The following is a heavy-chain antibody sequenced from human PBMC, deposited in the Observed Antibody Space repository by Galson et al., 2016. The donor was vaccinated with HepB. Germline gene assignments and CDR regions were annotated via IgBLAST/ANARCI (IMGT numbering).Heavy chain of an antibody. CDR1: GYTFTGAY. Sequence: SVKVSCKASGYTFTGAYIHWVRQAPGQGLEWMGWIDPKSGDAKYAQKFQGWVTLTRDTSINTAYMELRGPRSDNTAMYYCARDRGGYDFWSGASNRIWFDPWGQGTLVTVSS. CDR2: IDPKSGDA. D-gene: IGHD3-3*01. V-gene: IGHV1-2*04. J-gene: IGHJ5*02. CDR3: ARDRGGYDFWSGASNRIWFDP.